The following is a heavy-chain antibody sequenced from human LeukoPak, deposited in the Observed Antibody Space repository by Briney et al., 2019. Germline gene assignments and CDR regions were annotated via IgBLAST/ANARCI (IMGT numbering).Heavy chain of an antibody. CDR1: GFTFSNYG. Sequence: GGSLRLSCAASGFTFSNYGMHWVRQAPGKELEWVAVISYDGSNKYYADSVKGRFTISRDNSKNTLYLQMNSLRAEDTAVYYCARVRGDILTGYLNYYYGMDVWGKGTTVTVSS. J-gene: IGHJ6*04. D-gene: IGHD3-9*01. CDR2: ISYDGSNK. V-gene: IGHV3-30*03. CDR3: ARVRGDILTGYLNYYYGMDV.